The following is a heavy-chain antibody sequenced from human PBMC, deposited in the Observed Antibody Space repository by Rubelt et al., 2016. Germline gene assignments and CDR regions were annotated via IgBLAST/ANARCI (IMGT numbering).Heavy chain of an antibody. CDR3: AREGYSSAVDY. CDR1: GYTFTSYG. J-gene: IGHJ4*02. V-gene: IGHV1-18*01. D-gene: IGHD6-25*01. Sequence: QVQLVQSGAEVKKPGASVKVSCKASGYTFTSYGISWVRQAPGQGLEWMGWISAYNGNTNFDKKLQGRGTRTPDTSTGTAYRGLSSLRSDDTAVYYCAREGYSSAVDYWGQGTVVTVSS. CDR2: ISAYNGNT.